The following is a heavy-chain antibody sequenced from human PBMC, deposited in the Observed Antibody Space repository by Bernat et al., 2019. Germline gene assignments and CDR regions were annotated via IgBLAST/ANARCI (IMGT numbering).Heavy chain of an antibody. V-gene: IGHV3-30*18. Sequence: QVQLVESGGGVVQPGRSLRLSCAASGFTFSSYGMHWVRQAPGKGLEWVAVISYDGSNKYYADSVKGRFTISRDNSKNTLYLQMNSLRAEDTAVYYCANSDYGDYNLWYYFDYWGQGTLVTVSS. J-gene: IGHJ4*02. CDR2: ISYDGSNK. CDR1: GFTFSSYG. CDR3: ANSDYGDYNLWYYFDY. D-gene: IGHD4-17*01.